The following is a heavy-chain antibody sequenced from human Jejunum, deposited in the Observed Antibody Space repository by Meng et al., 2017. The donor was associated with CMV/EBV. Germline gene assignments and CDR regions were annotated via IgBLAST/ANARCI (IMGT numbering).Heavy chain of an antibody. Sequence: SGFSFSNYWMSWVRQAPGKGLERVANIGEDGSEKYYVDSVKGRFTISRDNAKNSVHLDMNSLRAEDTAVYYCARLEPLAAGGFFDYWGQGTPVTVSS. V-gene: IGHV3-7*01. J-gene: IGHJ4*02. CDR3: ARLEPLAAGGFFDY. CDR2: IGEDGSEK. D-gene: IGHD6-13*01. CDR1: GFSFSNYW.